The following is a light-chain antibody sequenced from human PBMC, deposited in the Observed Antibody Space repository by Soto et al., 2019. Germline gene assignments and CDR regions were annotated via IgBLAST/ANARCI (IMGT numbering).Light chain of an antibody. V-gene: IGLV6-57*02. Sequence: NFMLTQPHSVSEYPGETVTISCTGSSGSIASNYVQWYQQRPGSAPTTVIYEDTQTPSGVPDRFSGSIDSSSNSASLTISGLKTEDEAYYYCQSYDSTNHVVFGGGTKLTVL. CDR3: QSYDSTNHVV. J-gene: IGLJ2*01. CDR2: EDT. CDR1: SGSIASNY.